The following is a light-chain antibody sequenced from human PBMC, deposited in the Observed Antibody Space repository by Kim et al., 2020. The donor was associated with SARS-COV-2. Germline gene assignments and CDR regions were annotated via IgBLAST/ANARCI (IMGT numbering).Light chain of an antibody. Sequence: SVKLACPRSSGTSHYFSAWHQQQPGKAPRFLMKVEGSGSYNKEGGVPDRFSGSRSGADRYLIISDLHSEDEADYYCETWDSNIQVFGGGTQLTVL. CDR2: VEGSGSY. J-gene: IGLJ3*02. CDR1: SGTSHYF. V-gene: IGLV4-60*03. CDR3: ETWDSNIQV.